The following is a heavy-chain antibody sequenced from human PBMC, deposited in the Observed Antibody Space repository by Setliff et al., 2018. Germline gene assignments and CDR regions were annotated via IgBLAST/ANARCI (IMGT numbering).Heavy chain of an antibody. CDR1: GYMFKSHG. Sequence: ASVKVSCKASGYMFKSHGINWMRQAPGQGFEWKGWISTYNGNTKSAQKFQGRFTMTTDTSTSTAYMELRSLRYDDTAVYYCARGVAGASPNYHYMDAWGRGTTVTVSS. D-gene: IGHD6-19*01. J-gene: IGHJ6*03. CDR2: ISTYNGNT. V-gene: IGHV1-18*04. CDR3: ARGVAGASPNYHYMDA.